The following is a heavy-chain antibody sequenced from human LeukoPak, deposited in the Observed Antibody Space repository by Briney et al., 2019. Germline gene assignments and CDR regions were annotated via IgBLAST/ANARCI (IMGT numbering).Heavy chain of an antibody. V-gene: IGHV3-30*02. Sequence: GGSLRLSCAASGFTLSMYGMHWVRQAPDKGLEWVAFIWYDGTNRYYADSVKGRFTISRDNSKNTAYLQMNSLRGEDTAVYYCAKDFLPYSSGSYAFDYWGQGTLITVSS. CDR1: GFTLSMYG. D-gene: IGHD6-19*01. CDR2: IWYDGTNR. CDR3: AKDFLPYSSGSYAFDY. J-gene: IGHJ4*02.